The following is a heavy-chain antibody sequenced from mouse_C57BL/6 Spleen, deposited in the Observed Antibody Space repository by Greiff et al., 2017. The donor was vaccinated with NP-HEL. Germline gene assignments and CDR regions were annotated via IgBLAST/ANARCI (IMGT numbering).Heavy chain of an antibody. D-gene: IGHD4-1*01. CDR2: IDPSDSST. Sequence: QVQLQQPGAELVKPGASVKLSCKASGYTFTSYWMQWVKQRPGQGLEWIGEIDPSDSSTNYNQKFKGKATLTVDTSSSTAYMQLSSLTSEDSAVYYCARKSELGDYAMDYWGQGTSVTVSS. V-gene: IGHV1-50*01. CDR1: GYTFTSYW. J-gene: IGHJ4*01. CDR3: ARKSELGDYAMDY.